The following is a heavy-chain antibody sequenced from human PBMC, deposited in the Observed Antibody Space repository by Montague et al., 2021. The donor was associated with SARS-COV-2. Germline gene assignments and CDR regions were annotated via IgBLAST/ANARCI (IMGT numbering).Heavy chain of an antibody. D-gene: IGHD3-3*01. CDR3: TRRVEGAFQY. V-gene: IGHV3-7*03. CDR2: IYSDGTEK. J-gene: IGHJ4*02. CDR1: GFDMRPFS. Sequence: SLRLSCATSGFDMRPFSMSWVRQAPGKGPEWVANIYSDGTEKYVDSVRGRFSISRDNDKKSLFLQMNSLRIEDTALYYRTRRVEGAFQYWGQGSLVTVAS.